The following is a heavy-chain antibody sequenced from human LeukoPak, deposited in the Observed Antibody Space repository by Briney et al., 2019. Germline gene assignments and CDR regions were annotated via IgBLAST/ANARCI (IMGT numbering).Heavy chain of an antibody. D-gene: IGHD3-22*01. CDR1: GFTFSSYS. V-gene: IGHV3-48*04. CDR2: ISSSGSTI. CDR3: AREDDSSGYYTGNYFDY. Sequence: GGSLRLSCAASGFTFSSYSMNWVRQAPGKGLEWVSYISSSGSTIHYADSVKGRFTISRDNAKNSLYLQMNSLRAEDTAVYYCAREDDSSGYYTGNYFDYWGQGTLVTVSS. J-gene: IGHJ4*02.